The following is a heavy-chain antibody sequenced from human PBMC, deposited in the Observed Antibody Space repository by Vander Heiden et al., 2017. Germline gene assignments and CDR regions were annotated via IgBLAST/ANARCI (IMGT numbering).Heavy chain of an antibody. Sequence: EVQLVESGGGLVQPGRSLRLTCAAAGFTIEDYAMHWGRQTPGKGLGGVSGITWNSGGKGDADSVKGRFTISRDNAKNSLYLQMNSLRPEDTALYFCAKDSHSGYDSGDAFDIWGQGTMVTVSS. CDR3: AKDSHSGYDSGDAFDI. J-gene: IGHJ3*02. D-gene: IGHD5-12*01. V-gene: IGHV3-9*01. CDR2: ITWNSGGK. CDR1: GFTIEDYA.